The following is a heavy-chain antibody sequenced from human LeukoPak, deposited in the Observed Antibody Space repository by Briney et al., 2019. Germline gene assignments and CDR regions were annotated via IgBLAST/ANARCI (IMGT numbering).Heavy chain of an antibody. D-gene: IGHD1-26*01. CDR1: GDSLDSYY. Sequence: SETLSLTCTVSGDSLDSYYWSWIRQPRGEGLQGIGYVFYSGPTNYDASLKSRVAISVDRSKNQFSLKLTSGSAADTAVYYCAGRSARYFDSWGQGTPVTVSS. CDR2: VFYSGPT. V-gene: IGHV4-59*01. J-gene: IGHJ4*02. CDR3: AGRSARYFDS.